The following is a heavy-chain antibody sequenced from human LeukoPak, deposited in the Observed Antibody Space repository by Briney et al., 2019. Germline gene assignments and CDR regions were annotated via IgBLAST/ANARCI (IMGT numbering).Heavy chain of an antibody. D-gene: IGHD4-17*01. CDR2: IWFDGSNI. CDR1: GFTFSNYG. V-gene: IGHV3-33*01. CDR3: TRVHGDYSFDY. Sequence: PGGSLRLSCVASGFTFSNYGMTWVRPAPGKGQEWLTIIWFDGSNIYYADSVKGRFTISRDNSKNTLFLQMNSLRAEDTGVYYCTRVHGDYSFDYWGQGTLVTVSS. J-gene: IGHJ4*02.